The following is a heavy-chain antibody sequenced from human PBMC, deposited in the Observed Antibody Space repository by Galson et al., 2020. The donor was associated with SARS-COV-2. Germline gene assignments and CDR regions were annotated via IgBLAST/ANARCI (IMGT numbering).Heavy chain of an antibody. Sequence: NSGGSLRLSCAASGFTFSDYYMSWIRQAPGKGLEWVSYISSSGSTIYYADSVKGRFTISRDNAKNSLYLQMNSLRAEDTAVYYCARAPRYDILTGYIGYFDLWGRGTLVTVSS. CDR2: ISSSGSTI. CDR1: GFTFSDYY. CDR3: ARAPRYDILTGYIGYFDL. J-gene: IGHJ2*01. D-gene: IGHD3-9*01. V-gene: IGHV3-11*04.